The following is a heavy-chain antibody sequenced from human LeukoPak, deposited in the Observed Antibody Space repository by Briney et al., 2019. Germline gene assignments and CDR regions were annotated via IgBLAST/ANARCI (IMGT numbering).Heavy chain of an antibody. CDR2: MNSNSGNT. V-gene: IGHV1-8*03. CDR3: ARGASRSFDY. J-gene: IGHJ4*02. D-gene: IGHD2-15*01. Sequence: ASVKVSCKASGYTFTSYDINWVRQAPGQGLEWMGWMNSNSGNTGYAQKFQGRLTITRITSISTAYMELSSLRSEDTAVYYCARGASRSFDYWGQGTLVTVS. CDR1: GYTFTSYD.